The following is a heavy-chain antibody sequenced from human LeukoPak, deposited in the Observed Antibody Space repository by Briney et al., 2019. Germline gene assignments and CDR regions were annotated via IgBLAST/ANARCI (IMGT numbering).Heavy chain of an antibody. Sequence: SETLSLTRTVSGGSVSSGSYYWSWIRQPPGKGLEWIGYIYYSGSTNYNPSLKSRVTISVDTSKNQFSLKLSSVTAADTAVYYCARVRGHYDSSGYYYSYFDYWGQGTLVTVSS. D-gene: IGHD3-22*01. J-gene: IGHJ4*02. CDR2: IYYSGST. CDR3: ARVRGHYDSSGYYYSYFDY. V-gene: IGHV4-61*01. CDR1: GGSVSSGSYY.